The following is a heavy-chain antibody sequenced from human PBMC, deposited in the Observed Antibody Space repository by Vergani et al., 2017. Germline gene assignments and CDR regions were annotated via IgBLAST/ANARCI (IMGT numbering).Heavy chain of an antibody. J-gene: IGHJ6*03. V-gene: IGHV1-69*01. CDR3: ASSVVDINYYYYYYMDV. D-gene: IGHD5-12*01. CDR2: IIPIFGTA. Sequence: VQLLESGGGLVQPGGSLRLSCAASGFTFSSYAMSWVRQAPGQGLEWMGGIIPIFGTANYAQKVQGRVTITEDESTSTAYMELSSLRSEDTAVYYCASSVVDINYYYYYYMDVWGKGTTVTVSS. CDR1: GFTFSSYA.